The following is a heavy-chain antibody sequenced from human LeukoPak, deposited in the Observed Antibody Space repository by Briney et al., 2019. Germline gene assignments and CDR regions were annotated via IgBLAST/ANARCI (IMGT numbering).Heavy chain of an antibody. Sequence: SVKVSCQASGGTFSSYAISWVRQAPGQGLEWMGRIIPILGIANYAQKFQGRVTITASKSTSTAYMELSSLRSEDTAVYYCASSEGTLFDYWGQGTLVTVSS. CDR1: GGTFSSYA. V-gene: IGHV1-69*04. CDR2: IIPILGIA. J-gene: IGHJ4*02. CDR3: ASSEGTLFDY.